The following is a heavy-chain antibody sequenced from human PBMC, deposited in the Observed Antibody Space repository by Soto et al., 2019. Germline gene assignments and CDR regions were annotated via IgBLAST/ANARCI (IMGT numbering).Heavy chain of an antibody. Sequence: PSETISLRRTVSGSSSSGGGCYWSWIRQPQGEGLQWIGYIVXSGSIYCNRSLESRVTISVXTFKNQFSLKLSSVTAAGTAVYYCARAAGGYCIVDSGYPNNWFDSRAEGTLVSVSS. D-gene: IGHD2-15*01. V-gene: IGHV4-30-4*08. CDR2: IVXSGSI. CDR1: GSSSSGGGCY. J-gene: IGHJ5*01. CDR3: ARAAGGYCIVDSGYPNNWFDS.